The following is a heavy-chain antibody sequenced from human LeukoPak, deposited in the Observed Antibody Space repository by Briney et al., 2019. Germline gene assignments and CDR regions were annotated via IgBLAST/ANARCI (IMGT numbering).Heavy chain of an antibody. J-gene: IGHJ5*02. Sequence: PGGSLRLSCAASGFTFSNYAMSWVRQAPGKGLEWVSTVSGSGGSTYYADSVKGRITISRDNSKNTLYLQMNSLRAEDTAVYYCAKSTTVTTRNWFDPWGQGTLVTVSS. V-gene: IGHV3-23*01. CDR3: AKSTTVTTRNWFDP. CDR2: VSGSGGST. D-gene: IGHD4-17*01. CDR1: GFTFSNYA.